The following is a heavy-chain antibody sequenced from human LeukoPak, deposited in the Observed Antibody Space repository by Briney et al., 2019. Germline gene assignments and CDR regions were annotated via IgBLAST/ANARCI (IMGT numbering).Heavy chain of an antibody. D-gene: IGHD7-27*01. CDR3: ARGWGFDF. V-gene: IGHV6-1*01. J-gene: IGHJ4*02. CDR1: GDSVSSANTA. CDR2: TYYRSKWYT. Sequence: SQTLSLTCAISGDSVSSANTAWNWIRQSPSRGLEWLGRTYYRSKWYTDYAVSMKSRLTINPDTSKNQFSLHLNSLSPEDTAVYNCARGWGFDFWGQGTLVTVSS.